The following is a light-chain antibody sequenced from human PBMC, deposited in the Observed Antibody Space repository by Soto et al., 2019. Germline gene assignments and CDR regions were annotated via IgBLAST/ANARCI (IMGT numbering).Light chain of an antibody. CDR2: GAS. CDR1: QSVSSSY. CDR3: QQYGSSPPKLT. J-gene: IGKJ4*01. V-gene: IGKV3-20*01. Sequence: EIVLTQSPGTLSLSPGERATLSCRASQSVSSSYLAWYQQRPDQAPRLLIYGASSRATGIPDRFSGSGSGTDFTLTISRLEPEDFAMYYCQQYGSSPPKLTFGGGTKVEIK.